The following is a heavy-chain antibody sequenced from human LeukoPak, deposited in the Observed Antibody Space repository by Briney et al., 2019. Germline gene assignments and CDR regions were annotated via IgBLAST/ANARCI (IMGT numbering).Heavy chain of an antibody. V-gene: IGHV4-61*02. CDR2: IYTSGST. D-gene: IGHD6-19*01. Sequence: SETLSLTCTVSGGSISSGSYYWSWIRQPAGKGLEWIGRIYTSGSTNYNPSLKSRVTISVDTSKNQFSLKLSPVTAADTAVYYCAKGSGWYDGFFYFDYWGQGTLVTISS. CDR3: AKGSGWYDGFFYFDY. CDR1: GGSISSGSYY. J-gene: IGHJ4*02.